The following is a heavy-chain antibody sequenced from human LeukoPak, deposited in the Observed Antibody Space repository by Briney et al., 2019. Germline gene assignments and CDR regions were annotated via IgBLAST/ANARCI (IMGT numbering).Heavy chain of an antibody. Sequence: SQTLSLTCTVSGGSVSSGSYYWSWIRQPPGKGLEWIGYIYYSGSTNYNPSLKSRVTISVDTSKNQFSLKLSSVTAADTAVYYCARDKAPGSVGARRIFDYWGQGTLVTVSS. D-gene: IGHD1-26*01. CDR3: ARDKAPGSVGARRIFDY. CDR2: IYYSGST. CDR1: GGSVSSGSYY. J-gene: IGHJ4*02. V-gene: IGHV4-61*01.